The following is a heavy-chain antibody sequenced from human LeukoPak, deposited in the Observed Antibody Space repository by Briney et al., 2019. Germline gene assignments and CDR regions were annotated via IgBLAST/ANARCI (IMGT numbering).Heavy chain of an antibody. D-gene: IGHD3-22*01. CDR2: IGVGGGDT. Sequence: GASLRLSCAASGFAFISHAMSWVRQAPGKGRELVPGIGVGGGDTYYADPVKGRFTISRDNSKNTLYLQMNSLRAEDTAVYYCAKELYYYDSSGSFDYWGQGTLVAVSS. CDR3: AKELYYYDSSGSFDY. V-gene: IGHV3-23*01. J-gene: IGHJ4*02. CDR1: GFAFISHA.